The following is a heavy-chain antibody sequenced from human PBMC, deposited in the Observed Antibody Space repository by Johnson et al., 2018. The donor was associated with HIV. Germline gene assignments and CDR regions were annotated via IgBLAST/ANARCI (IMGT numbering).Heavy chain of an antibody. CDR1: GFTFSSYG. D-gene: IGHD1-26*01. CDR3: ARDSGAPGNDAFDI. V-gene: IGHV3-30*03. CDR2: ISYDGCNK. J-gene: IGHJ3*02. Sequence: QVQLVESGGGVVQPGRSLRLSCAASGFTFSSYGIHWVRQAPGQGLEWVAVISYDGCNKSYADSVKGRFTISRDNSKNTLYLQMNSLRPEDTALYFCARDSGAPGNDAFDIWGQGTMVTISS.